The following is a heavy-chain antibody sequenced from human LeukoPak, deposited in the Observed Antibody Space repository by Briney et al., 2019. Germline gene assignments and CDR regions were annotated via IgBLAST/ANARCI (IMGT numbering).Heavy chain of an antibody. CDR2: IKQDGSEK. CDR1: GFTFSSYW. CDR3: AKFTVTQSYYYGMDV. V-gene: IGHV3-7*01. D-gene: IGHD4-17*01. J-gene: IGHJ6*02. Sequence: GGSLRLSCAASGFTFSSYWMSWVRQAPGKGLEWVANIKQDGSEKYYVDSVKGRFTISRDNAKNTLYLQMISLRAEDTAVYYCAKFTVTQSYYYGMDVWGQGTTVTVSS.